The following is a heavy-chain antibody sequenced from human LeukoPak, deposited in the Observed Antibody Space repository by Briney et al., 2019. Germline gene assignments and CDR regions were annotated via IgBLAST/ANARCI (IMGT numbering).Heavy chain of an antibody. CDR3: ARAYSSSWYLDY. CDR1: GFTFSSYG. CDR2: IWYDGSNK. V-gene: IGHV3-33*01. J-gene: IGHJ4*02. D-gene: IGHD6-13*01. Sequence: PGGSLRLSCAASGFTFSSYGMHWVRQAPGKGLEWVAVIWYDGSNKYYADSVKGRFTISRDNSKNTLYLQMNSLRAEDTAVYYCARAYSSSWYLDYWGQGTMATVSS.